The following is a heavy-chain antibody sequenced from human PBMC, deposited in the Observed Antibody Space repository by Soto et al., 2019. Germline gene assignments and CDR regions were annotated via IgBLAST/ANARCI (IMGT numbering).Heavy chain of an antibody. D-gene: IGHD3-10*01. CDR1: GFTFSSFS. Sequence: PGGSLRLSCVASGFTFSSFSMNWVRQAPGKGLEWVSSMNSSNGNMYYADSVKGRFTIFRDNAKNLLCLQMNSLRVEDTAVYYCAKVRKIWFGAYGLDVWGQGTTVTVSS. J-gene: IGHJ6*02. CDR3: AKVRKIWFGAYGLDV. V-gene: IGHV3-21*01. CDR2: MNSSNGNM.